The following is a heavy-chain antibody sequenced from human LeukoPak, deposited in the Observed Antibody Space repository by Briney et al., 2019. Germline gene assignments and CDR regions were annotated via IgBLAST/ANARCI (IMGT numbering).Heavy chain of an antibody. V-gene: IGHV1-69-2*01. CDR3: ATARSDGSGSYYSFDY. CDR2: VDPEDGET. J-gene: IGHJ4*02. CDR1: GYTFTDYY. D-gene: IGHD3-10*01. Sequence: ASVKVSCKVSGYTFTDYYMHWVQQAPGKGLEWMGLVDPEDGETIYAEKFQGRVAITADTSTDTAYMELSSLRSEDTAVYYCATARSDGSGSYYSFDYWGQGTLVTVSS.